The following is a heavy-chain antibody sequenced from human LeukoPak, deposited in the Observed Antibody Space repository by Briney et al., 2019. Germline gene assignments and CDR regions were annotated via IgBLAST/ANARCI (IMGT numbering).Heavy chain of an antibody. D-gene: IGHD4-17*01. V-gene: IGHV4-59*01. CDR3: AMSTRATVTMAPSDY. J-gene: IGHJ4*02. CDR2: IYYSGST. CDR1: GGSISRYY. Sequence: SETLSLTCTVSGGSISRYYWSWIRQPPGKGLEWIGYIYYSGSTNYNPSLKSRVTISVDTSKNQFSLKLSSVTAADTAVYYCAMSTRATVTMAPSDYWGQGTLVTVSS.